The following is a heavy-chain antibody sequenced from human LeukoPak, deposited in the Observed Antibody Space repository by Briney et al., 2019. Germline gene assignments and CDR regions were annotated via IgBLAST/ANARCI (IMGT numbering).Heavy chain of an antibody. CDR2: IWYDGSNR. Sequence: GTSLRLSCAASAFTFSSYGMHWVRPAPGKGLEWVALIWYDGSNRYYADSVKGRFTISRDNSKNTLYPQMNSLRDEDTAVYYCARRADDAFDIWGQGTMVTVSS. J-gene: IGHJ3*02. CDR3: ARRADDAFDI. CDR1: AFTFSSYG. V-gene: IGHV3-33*01.